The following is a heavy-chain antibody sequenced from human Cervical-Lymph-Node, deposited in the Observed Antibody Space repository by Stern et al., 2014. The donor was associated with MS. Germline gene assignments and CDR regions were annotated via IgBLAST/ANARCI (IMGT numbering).Heavy chain of an antibody. CDR2: VIPFVVTS. CDR1: GG. V-gene: IGHV1-69*14. J-gene: IGHJ5*02. Sequence: QDQLVQSGAEVKKPGSSVKVSCKSSGGISWVRQAPGQGLEWMGGVIPFVVTSYYAQKFQGRVTITADTSANTTYLHLSRLTSADTAVYYCARGTGDNWFGPWGQGTLVTVSS. CDR3: ARGTGDNWFGP. D-gene: IGHD3/OR15-3a*01.